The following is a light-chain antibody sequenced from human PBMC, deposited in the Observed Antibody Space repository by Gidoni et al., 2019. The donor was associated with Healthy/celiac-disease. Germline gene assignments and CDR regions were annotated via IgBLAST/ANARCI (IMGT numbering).Light chain of an antibody. Sequence: EIVMTQSPATVSVSPEERATLSCRASQSVSSNLAWYQQKPDQATRLLIYGASTRATGIPARFSGGGSGTEFTLNISNLQSEDFAVCYCQQYNNWHPLFGGGTKVEIK. J-gene: IGKJ4*01. CDR3: QQYNNWHPL. CDR1: QSVSSN. CDR2: GAS. V-gene: IGKV3-15*01.